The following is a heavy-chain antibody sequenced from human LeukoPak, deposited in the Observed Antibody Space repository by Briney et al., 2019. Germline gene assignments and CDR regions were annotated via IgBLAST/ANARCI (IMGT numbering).Heavy chain of an antibody. Sequence: GGSLRLSCAASGFTFRKYGMHWVRQAPGKGLEWVAVISYDGSNKYYTDSVKGRFTISRDNSKNTLYLQMNSLRAADTAVYYCAKDSVDTTIFDAFDIWGQGTMVTVSS. CDR3: AKDSVDTTIFDAFDI. J-gene: IGHJ3*02. CDR1: GFTFRKYG. V-gene: IGHV3-30*18. D-gene: IGHD5-18*01. CDR2: ISYDGSNK.